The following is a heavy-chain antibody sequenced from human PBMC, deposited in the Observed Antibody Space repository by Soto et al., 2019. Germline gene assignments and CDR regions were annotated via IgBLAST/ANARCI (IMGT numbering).Heavy chain of an antibody. CDR1: GYSFTSYW. J-gene: IGHJ3*02. CDR3: ARRLRERLAVDISGAFDI. D-gene: IGHD5-12*01. V-gene: IGHV5-51*01. CDR2: IYPGDSDT. Sequence: AESVTISCKVSGYSFTSYWIVWVPQMPGKGLEWMGIIYPGDSDTRYSPSFQGQVTISADKSISTAYLQWSSLKASDTAMYYCARRLRERLAVDISGAFDIWGQGTMVTVSS.